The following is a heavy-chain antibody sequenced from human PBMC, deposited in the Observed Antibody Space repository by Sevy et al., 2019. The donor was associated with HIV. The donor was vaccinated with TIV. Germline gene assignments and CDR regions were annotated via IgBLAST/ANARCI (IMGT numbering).Heavy chain of an antibody. CDR2: INSDGRST. J-gene: IGHJ5*02. CDR3: ARDQVTIFGVGENLFDP. CDR1: EFTFSSYW. D-gene: IGHD3-3*01. V-gene: IGHV3-74*01. Sequence: GGSLRLSCAASEFTFSSYWMHWVRQAPGKGLVWVSRINSDGRSTSYADSVKGRFTISRDNAKNTLYLQMNSLRAEDTAVYYCARDQVTIFGVGENLFDPWGQGTLVTVSS.